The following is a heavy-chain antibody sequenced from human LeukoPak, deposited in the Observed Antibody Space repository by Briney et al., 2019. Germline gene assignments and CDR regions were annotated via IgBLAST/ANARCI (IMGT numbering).Heavy chain of an antibody. D-gene: IGHD3-3*01. CDR2: FDPEDGET. Sequence: GASVKVSCKASGYTLTELSMHWVRQAPGKGLEWMGGFDPEDGETTYAQKFQGRVTMTEDTSTDTAYMELSSLRSEDTAVYYCATVGNAIFAIDYWGQGTLVTVSS. V-gene: IGHV1-24*01. CDR3: ATVGNAIFAIDY. CDR1: GYTLTELS. J-gene: IGHJ4*02.